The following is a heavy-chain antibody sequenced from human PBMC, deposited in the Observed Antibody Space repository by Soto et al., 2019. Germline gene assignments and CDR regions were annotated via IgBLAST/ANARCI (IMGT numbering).Heavy chain of an antibody. CDR3: AHSAPSQGDSVQGPYYFDY. CDR1: GFSLSTSGVG. D-gene: IGHD2-21*02. V-gene: IGHV2-5*02. Sequence: HITLKESGPTLAKPTQTLTLTCTFSGFSLSTSGVGVGWIRQPPVKALEWLALIYLDDDKRYSPSLKSRLTIDKDTSKNQVVLRLTNMDPVDTATYYCAHSAPSQGDSVQGPYYFDYWGHGTLVTVSS. CDR2: IYLDDDK. J-gene: IGHJ4*01.